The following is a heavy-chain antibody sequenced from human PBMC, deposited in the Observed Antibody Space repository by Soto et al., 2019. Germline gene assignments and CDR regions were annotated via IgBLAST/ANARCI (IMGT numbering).Heavy chain of an antibody. Sequence: PSETLSLTCTVSCGSVSSGSFYWSWIRQPPGKGLEWIGYIYYSGTTNYNPSLQSRVTISVDTSKNQFSLKLSSVTAADTAVYYCAREEYYYDSSGFFDYWGQGTLVTVSS. J-gene: IGHJ4*02. D-gene: IGHD3-22*01. V-gene: IGHV4-61*01. CDR1: CGSVSSGSFY. CDR2: IYYSGTT. CDR3: AREEYYYDSSGFFDY.